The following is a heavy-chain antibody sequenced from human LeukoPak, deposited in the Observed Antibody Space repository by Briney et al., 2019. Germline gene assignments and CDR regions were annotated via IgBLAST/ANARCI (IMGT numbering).Heavy chain of an antibody. CDR1: GGTFLSHT. J-gene: IGHJ5*02. Sequence: ASVKVSRKTSGGTFLSHTFSWVRQAPGQGLEWMGKITPVINTANYAQTFQGRVSIYADKSTTTVYMDLSGLRPDDTAVYYCARVNLRGSNYNWFDPWGQGTLVTVAS. CDR2: ITPVINTA. CDR3: ARVNLRGSNYNWFDP. V-gene: IGHV1-69*08. D-gene: IGHD1-26*01.